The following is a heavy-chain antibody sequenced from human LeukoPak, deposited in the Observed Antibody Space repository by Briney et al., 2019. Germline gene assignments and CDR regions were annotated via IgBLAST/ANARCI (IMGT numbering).Heavy chain of an antibody. CDR2: INAGNGNT. CDR1: GYTFTSYA. CDR3: ARGLAYSGYRSP. D-gene: IGHD6-13*01. Sequence: ASVKVSCKASGYTFTSYAMHWVRQAPGQRLEWMGWINAGNGNTKYSQEFQGRVTMTRNTSISTAYMELSSLRSEDTAVYYCARGLAYSGYRSPWGQGTLVTVSS. V-gene: IGHV1-3*03. J-gene: IGHJ5*02.